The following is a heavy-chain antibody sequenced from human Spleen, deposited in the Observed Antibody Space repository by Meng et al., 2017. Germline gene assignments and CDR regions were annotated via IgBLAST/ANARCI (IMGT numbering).Heavy chain of an antibody. Sequence: SLKISCAASGFTFSSYAMNWVRQAPGKGLEWVSGISWNGGAIGYADSVKGRFTISRDNAKNSLFLQMNSLRVEDTALYYRARDKGISLVTIVRGGMGVWGPGTTVTVSS. J-gene: IGHJ6*02. CDR1: GFTFSSYA. CDR2: ISWNGGAI. V-gene: IGHV3-9*01. D-gene: IGHD3-10*01. CDR3: ARDKGISLVTIVRGGMGV.